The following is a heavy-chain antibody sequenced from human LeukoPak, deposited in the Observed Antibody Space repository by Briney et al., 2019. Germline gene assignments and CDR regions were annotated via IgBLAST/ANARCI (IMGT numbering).Heavy chain of an antibody. V-gene: IGHV1-69*05. CDR1: GGTFSSYA. D-gene: IGHD5-18*01. Sequence: SVKVSCKASGGTFSSYAIAWVRQAPGQGLEWMGGVIPIFGTPNYAQKFQGRVTITTDESTSTAYMELSSLRSEDTAIYYCARDTTMVTGYYYYIDVWGKGTTVTVSS. CDR3: ARDTTMVTGYYYYIDV. CDR2: VIPIFGTP. J-gene: IGHJ6*03.